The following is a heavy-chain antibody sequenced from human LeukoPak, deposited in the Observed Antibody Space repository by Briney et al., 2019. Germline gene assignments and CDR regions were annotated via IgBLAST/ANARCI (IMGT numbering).Heavy chain of an antibody. D-gene: IGHD3-10*01. Sequence: ASVKVSCKASGYTFTSYGISWVRQAPGQGLEWMGWISAYNGNTNYAQKLQGRVTMTTDTSTSTAYMELRSLRSDDTAVYYCATIYGSGSYDAFDIWGQGTMVTVSS. J-gene: IGHJ3*02. V-gene: IGHV1-18*01. CDR3: ATIYGSGSYDAFDI. CDR2: ISAYNGNT. CDR1: GYTFTSYG.